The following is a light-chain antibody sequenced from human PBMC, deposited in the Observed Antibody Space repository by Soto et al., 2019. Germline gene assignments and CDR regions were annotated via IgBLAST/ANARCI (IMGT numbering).Light chain of an antibody. Sequence: DIQMTQSPSSLSASVGDRVTITCRASQCIRHYLAWYQQKPGKVPRLLIYGASSRATGIPDRFSGSGSGTDFTLTISRLEPEDFALYYCQQYGGSPRTFGQGTKVDI. CDR2: GAS. CDR3: QQYGGSPRT. V-gene: IGKV1-NL1*01. J-gene: IGKJ1*01. CDR1: QCIRHY.